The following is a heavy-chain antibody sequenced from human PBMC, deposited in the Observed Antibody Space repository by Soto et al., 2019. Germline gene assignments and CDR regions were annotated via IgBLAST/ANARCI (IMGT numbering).Heavy chain of an antibody. J-gene: IGHJ4*02. V-gene: IGHV1-8*01. Sequence: WASVKVSCKASGDTFTTYDINWVRQATGHGLEWMGWINPNSGNIGYAQRFQGRVTMTRDTAIRTAYMEVSSLRSDDTAVYYCARGRASGSYYLLDYWGQGTLVTVS. CDR3: ARGRASGSYYLLDY. CDR1: GDTFTTYD. D-gene: IGHD3-10*01. CDR2: INPNSGNI.